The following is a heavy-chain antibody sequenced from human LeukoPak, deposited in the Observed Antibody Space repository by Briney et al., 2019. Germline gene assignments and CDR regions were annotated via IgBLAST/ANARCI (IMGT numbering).Heavy chain of an antibody. Sequence: PGGSLRLSCAASGFTFSSYSMNWVRQAPGKGLEWVSSISSSSSYIYYADSVKGRFTISRDNAKTSVFLQMNSLRAEDTAVYYCAREYQHYDILTSPLRQTAWDYWGQGTLVTVSS. J-gene: IGHJ4*02. CDR2: ISSSSSYI. D-gene: IGHD3-9*01. CDR1: GFTFSSYS. CDR3: AREYQHYDILTSPLRQTAWDY. V-gene: IGHV3-21*04.